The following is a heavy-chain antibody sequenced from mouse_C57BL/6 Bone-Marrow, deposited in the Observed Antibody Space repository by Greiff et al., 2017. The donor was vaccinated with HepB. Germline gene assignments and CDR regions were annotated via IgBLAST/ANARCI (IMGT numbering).Heavy chain of an antibody. J-gene: IGHJ4*01. CDR2: IYPRDGST. CDR3: ARGYYEGRSNYELDY. CDR1: GYTFTDHT. Sequence: VQLQESDAELVKPGASVKISCKVSGYTFTDHTIHWMQQRPDQGLEWIGYIYPRDGSTKYNEKFKGQATLTADKSSSTTYMQLNSLTSEDSAVYFCARGYYEGRSNYELDYWGQGTSVTVSS. V-gene: IGHV1-78*01. D-gene: IGHD1-1*01.